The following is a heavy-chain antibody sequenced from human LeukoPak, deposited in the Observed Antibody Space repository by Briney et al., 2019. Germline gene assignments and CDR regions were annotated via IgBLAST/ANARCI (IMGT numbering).Heavy chain of an antibody. J-gene: IGHJ4*02. CDR1: GGSISSYY. D-gene: IGHD4-17*01. V-gene: IGHV4-59*01. CDR2: IYYSGST. CDR3: ARGTTVTYFDY. Sequence: SETLSLTCTVSGGSISSYYWSWIRQPPGKGLEWIGYIYYSGSTNYNPSLKSRVTVSVDTSKNQFSLKLSSVTAADTAVYYCARGTTVTYFDYWGQGTLVTVSS.